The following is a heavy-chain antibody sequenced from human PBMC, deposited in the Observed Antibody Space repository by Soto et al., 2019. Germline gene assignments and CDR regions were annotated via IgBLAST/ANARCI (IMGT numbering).Heavy chain of an antibody. V-gene: IGHV4-30-2*01. CDR3: ARGVIGYCSGGSCYTYYYGMDV. D-gene: IGHD2-15*01. J-gene: IGHJ6*02. Sequence: QLQLQESGSGLVKPSQTLSLTCAVSGGSISSGGYSWSWIRQPPGKGLEWIGYIYHSGSTYYNPSLKSRVTISVDRSKNQFSPKLSSVTAADTAVYYCARGVIGYCSGGSCYTYYYGMDVWGQGTTVTVSS. CDR1: GGSISSGGYS. CDR2: IYHSGST.